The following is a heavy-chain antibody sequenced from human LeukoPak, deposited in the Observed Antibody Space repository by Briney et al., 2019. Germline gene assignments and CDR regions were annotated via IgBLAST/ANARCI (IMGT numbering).Heavy chain of an antibody. J-gene: IGHJ4*02. CDR3: ARGRYSSSPGGY. Sequence: ASARVSCKASGYTFTGYYMHWVRQAPGQGLEWMGRINPNSGGTNYAQKFQGRVTMTRDTSISTAYMELSRLRSDDTAVYYCARGRYSSSPGGYWGQGTLVTASS. CDR1: GYTFTGYY. V-gene: IGHV1-2*06. D-gene: IGHD6-6*01. CDR2: INPNSGGT.